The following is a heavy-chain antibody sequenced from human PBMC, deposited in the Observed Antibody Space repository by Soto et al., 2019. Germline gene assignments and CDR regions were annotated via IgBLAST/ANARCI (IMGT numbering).Heavy chain of an antibody. D-gene: IGHD3-22*01. CDR2: IYYSGST. V-gene: IGHV4-61*01. CDR1: GGSVSSGSYY. Sequence: SETLSLTCTVSGGSVSSGSYYWSWIRQPPGKGLEWIGYIYYSGSTNYNPSLKSRVTISVDTAKNPFSLKLRSVTAADTAVYYCARARKHYDSSGNHSSLFDYWGQGTLVTVSS. CDR3: ARARKHYDSSGNHSSLFDY. J-gene: IGHJ4*02.